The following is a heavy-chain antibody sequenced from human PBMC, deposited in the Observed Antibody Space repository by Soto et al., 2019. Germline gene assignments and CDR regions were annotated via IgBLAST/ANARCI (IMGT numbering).Heavy chain of an antibody. D-gene: IGHD3-3*02. V-gene: IGHV1-69*12. CDR3: ARDKDRPQLGGNYYYIMDV. Sequence: QVQVEQSGAEVKKPGSSVKVSCKASGGTFSTAAISWVRQAPGQGLEWMGGIMPIFRTADYAQKFQGRVTITEDESTNTAYLELRSLRSEDTAVYYCARDKDRPQLGGNYYYIMDVWGQGTTVTVSS. CDR1: GGTFSTAA. CDR2: IMPIFRTA. J-gene: IGHJ6*02.